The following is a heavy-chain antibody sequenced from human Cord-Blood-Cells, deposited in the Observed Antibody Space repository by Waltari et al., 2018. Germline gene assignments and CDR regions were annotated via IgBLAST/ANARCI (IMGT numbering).Heavy chain of an antibody. CDR2: IYHSGST. CDR3: ARDNYDSSGYYFQH. J-gene: IGHJ1*01. CDR1: GYSISSGSY. D-gene: IGHD3-22*01. V-gene: IGHV4-38-2*02. Sequence: VQLQESGPGLVKPSETLSLTCAVSGYSISSGSYWGWIRQPPGKGLEWIGSIYHSGSTYYNPSLKSRVTISVDTSKNQFSLKLSSVTAADTAVYYCARDNYDSSGYYFQHWGQGTLVTVSS.